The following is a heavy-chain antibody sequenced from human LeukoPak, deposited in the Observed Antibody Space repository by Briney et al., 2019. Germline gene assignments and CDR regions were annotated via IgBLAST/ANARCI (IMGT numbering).Heavy chain of an antibody. V-gene: IGHV5-51*01. D-gene: IGHD3-10*01. J-gene: IGHJ4*02. Sequence: GASLKISCKGSGYGFTSYWIGCVRQMPGKGLEGMGIIYPGDSDTRYSPSFQGQVTISADKSISTAYLQWSSLKASDTAMYYCARQLWFPDYWGQGTLVTVSS. CDR2: IYPGDSDT. CDR1: GYGFTSYW. CDR3: ARQLWFPDY.